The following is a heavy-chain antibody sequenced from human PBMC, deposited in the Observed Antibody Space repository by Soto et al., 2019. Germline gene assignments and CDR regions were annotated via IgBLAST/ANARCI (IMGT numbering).Heavy chain of an antibody. J-gene: IGHJ4*02. CDR1: GGTFSSYA. D-gene: IGHD6-19*01. V-gene: IGHV1-69*13. CDR3: ARGGIAVAAPIPFDY. Sequence: ASVRVSCKASGGTFSSYAISWVRQAPGQGLEWMGGIIPIFGTANYAQKFQGRVTITADESTSTAYMELSSLRSEDTAVYYCARGGIAVAAPIPFDYWGQGTLVTVSS. CDR2: IIPIFGTA.